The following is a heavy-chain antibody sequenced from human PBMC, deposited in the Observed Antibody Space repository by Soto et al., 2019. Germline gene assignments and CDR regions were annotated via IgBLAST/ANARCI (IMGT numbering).Heavy chain of an antibody. J-gene: IGHJ4*02. D-gene: IGHD6-13*01. CDR3: ASDVAAAGTIGY. V-gene: IGHV3-23*01. CDR2: IRGSGGST. Sequence: EVQLLESGGGLVQPGGSLRLSCAASGFTFSSYAISWVRQAPGKGLEWVSAIRGSGGSTYYADSVKGRFTISRDNSKNTLYLQMSSLRAEDTAVYYCASDVAAAGTIGYWGQGTLVTVSS. CDR1: GFTFSSYA.